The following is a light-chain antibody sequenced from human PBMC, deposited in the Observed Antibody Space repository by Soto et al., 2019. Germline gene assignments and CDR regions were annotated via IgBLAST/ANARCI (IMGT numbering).Light chain of an antibody. CDR1: SSNIGSNT. Sequence: QSVLTQAPSASGTPGQRVTISRSGSSSNIGSNTVSWYQQVPGTAPKLLIYSNDQRPSGVPDRFSGSESGTSASLAIGGLQSEDEAEYYCAAWDGSLNGGVFGGGTKLTVL. J-gene: IGLJ2*01. CDR2: SND. V-gene: IGLV1-44*01. CDR3: AAWDGSLNGGV.